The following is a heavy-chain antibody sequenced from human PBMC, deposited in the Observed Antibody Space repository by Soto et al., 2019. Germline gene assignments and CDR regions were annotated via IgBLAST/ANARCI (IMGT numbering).Heavy chain of an antibody. CDR3: ARASVSGRRFDY. Sequence: QVQLVKSGAEVKKPGASVKVSCKASGYTFSSYYMHWVRQAPGQGLEWMGVINPSGGSTTYAQKFQGRVTMTRDTSTTTFYMELSRLTSEDTAVYYCARASVSGRRFDYWGEGTLVTVSS. D-gene: IGHD6-19*01. V-gene: IGHV1-46*03. CDR2: INPSGGST. J-gene: IGHJ4*02. CDR1: GYTFSSYY.